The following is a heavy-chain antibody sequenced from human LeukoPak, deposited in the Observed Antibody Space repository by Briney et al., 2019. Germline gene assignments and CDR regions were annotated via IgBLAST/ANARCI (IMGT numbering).Heavy chain of an antibody. CDR2: IHPHGIF. D-gene: IGHD5-24*01. J-gene: IGHJ4*02. V-gene: IGHV4-34*01. Sequence: SETLSLTCAVSGGSCDDYYCSWIRQPPGKGLEWIGEIHPHGIFYYNSSLMSRVTISIDTSKRQFSLRLTSVTAADTAIYYCSRGRDRSKAGDHWGQGSLVTVSS. CDR3: SRGRDRSKAGDH. CDR1: GGSCDDYY.